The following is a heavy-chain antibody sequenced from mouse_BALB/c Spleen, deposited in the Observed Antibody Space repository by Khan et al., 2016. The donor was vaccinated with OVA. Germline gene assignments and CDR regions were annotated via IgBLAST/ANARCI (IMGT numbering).Heavy chain of an antibody. Sequence: QVQLKESGAELVRPGSSVKISCKASGYAFSNYLMNWVKQGPGQGLEWIGQIYPGDGYTNYTGKFKDKATLTADNSSTTAYMQLSSLTSEDSAVFFCERSGYDYFAYWGQGTLVTVSA. CDR2: IYPGDGYT. CDR1: GYAFSNYL. CDR3: ERSGYDYFAY. D-gene: IGHD2-14*01. V-gene: IGHV1-80*01. J-gene: IGHJ3*01.